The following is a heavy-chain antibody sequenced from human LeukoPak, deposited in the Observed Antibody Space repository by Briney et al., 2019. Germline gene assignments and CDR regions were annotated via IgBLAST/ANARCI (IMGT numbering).Heavy chain of an antibody. CDR3: ARERSSSDFDY. D-gene: IGHD6-13*01. V-gene: IGHV1-69*05. CDR1: GGTFISYA. J-gene: IGHJ4*02. CDR2: IIPIFGTA. Sequence: WSSVKVSCKASGGTFISYAISWVRQARGQGREGMGRIIPIFGTANYAQKFQGRVTITTDESTSTAYMELSSLRSEDTAVYYCARERSSSDFDYWGQGTLVTVSS.